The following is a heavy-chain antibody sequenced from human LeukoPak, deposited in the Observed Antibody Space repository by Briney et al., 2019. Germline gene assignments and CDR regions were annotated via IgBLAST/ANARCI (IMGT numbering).Heavy chain of an antibody. J-gene: IGHJ4*02. Sequence: GGSLRLSCAASGFTFSTYAMNWVRQAPGKELEWVSGIYGSGGGIQYADSVKGRFTISRDNSKNTLYLQMNSLRAEDTALYYCAKDRLPDGRWSLDYWGQGTLVTVSS. V-gene: IGHV3-23*01. CDR1: GFTFSTYA. CDR3: AKDRLPDGRWSLDY. CDR2: IYGSGGGI. D-gene: IGHD6-13*01.